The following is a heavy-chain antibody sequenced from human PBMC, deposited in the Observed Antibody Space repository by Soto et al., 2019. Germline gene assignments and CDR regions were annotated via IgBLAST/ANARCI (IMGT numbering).Heavy chain of an antibody. D-gene: IGHD5-12*01. CDR3: ARVMATIPYYYMDV. CDR2: IYYSGST. CDR1: GGSISSYY. J-gene: IGHJ6*03. V-gene: IGHV4-59*01. Sequence: SETLSLTCTVSGGSISSYYWSWIRQPPGKGLEWIGYIYYSGSTNYNPSLKSRVTISVDTSKNQFSLKLSSVTAADTAVYYCARVMATIPYYYMDVWGKGTTVTVSS.